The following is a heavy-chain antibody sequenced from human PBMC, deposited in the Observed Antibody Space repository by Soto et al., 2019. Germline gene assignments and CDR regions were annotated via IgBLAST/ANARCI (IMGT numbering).Heavy chain of an antibody. D-gene: IGHD1-26*01. J-gene: IGHJ5*02. V-gene: IGHV4-39*01. CDR2: LYYGGST. CDR3: ARQLPVGATSWFDP. CDR1: GGSINSDDSF. Sequence: NPSETLSLTCSVSGGSINSDDSFWGWVRQSPGEGLEWIGSLYYGGSTFYNPSLKSRVTISLDTSKNQFSLRLTSVTAADTAIYYCARQLPVGATSWFDPWGQGTLVTVSS.